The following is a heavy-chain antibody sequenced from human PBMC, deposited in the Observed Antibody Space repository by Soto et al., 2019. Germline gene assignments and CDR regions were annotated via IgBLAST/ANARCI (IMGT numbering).Heavy chain of an antibody. Sequence: SETLSLTCAVYGGSFSGYYWSWIRQPPGKGLEWIGEINHSGSTNYNPSLKSRVTISVDTSKNQFSLKLSSVTAADTAVYYCARTEVVVVVAATNYYYYMDVWGKGTTVTVSS. V-gene: IGHV4-34*01. CDR2: INHSGST. CDR1: GGSFSGYY. J-gene: IGHJ6*03. CDR3: ARTEVVVVVAATNYYYYMDV. D-gene: IGHD2-15*01.